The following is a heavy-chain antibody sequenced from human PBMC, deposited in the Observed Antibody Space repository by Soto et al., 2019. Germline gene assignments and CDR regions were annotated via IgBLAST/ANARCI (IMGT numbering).Heavy chain of an antibody. CDR2: IYSGGST. J-gene: IGHJ4*02. CDR3: ARVTRYDFWSGYFFDY. Sequence: EVQLAESGGGLVQPGGSLRLSCAASGFTVSSNYMSWVRQAPGKGLEWVSVIYSGGSTYYADSVKGRFTISRHNSKNTLYLQMNSLRAEDTAVYYCARVTRYDFWSGYFFDYWGQGTLVTVSS. D-gene: IGHD3-3*01. CDR1: GFTVSSNY. V-gene: IGHV3-53*04.